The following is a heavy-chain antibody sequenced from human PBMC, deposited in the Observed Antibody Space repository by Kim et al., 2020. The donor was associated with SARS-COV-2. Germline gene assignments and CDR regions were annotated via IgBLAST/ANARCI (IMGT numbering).Heavy chain of an antibody. Sequence: GGSLRLSCAASGFTFSSYGMHWVRQAPGKGLEWVAVISYDGSNKYYADSVKGRFTISRDNSKNTLYLQMNSLRAEDTAVYYCAKDGGYYDSSGYFHSAF. CDR3: AKDGGYYDSSGYFHSAF. CDR2: ISYDGSNK. CDR1: GFTFSSYG. J-gene: IGHJ3*01. D-gene: IGHD3-22*01. V-gene: IGHV3-30*18.